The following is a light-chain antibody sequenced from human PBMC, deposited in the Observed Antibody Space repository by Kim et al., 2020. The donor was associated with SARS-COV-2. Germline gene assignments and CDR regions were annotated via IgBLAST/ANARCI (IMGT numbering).Light chain of an antibody. V-gene: IGLV3-19*01. CDR2: AKS. J-gene: IGLJ1*01. CDR3: SSRDSSGNLYV. Sequence: SSELTQDPAVSVALGQTVRITCQGDNLRSYHASWYQQKPGQAPLLVFYAKSNRPSGIPDLFAGSISGTTVSLTITGAQAEDEADYYCSSRDSSGNLYVFG. CDR1: NLRSYH.